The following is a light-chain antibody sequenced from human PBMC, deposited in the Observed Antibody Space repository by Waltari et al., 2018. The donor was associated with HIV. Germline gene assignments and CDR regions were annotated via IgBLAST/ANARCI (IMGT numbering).Light chain of an antibody. CDR2: GAS. V-gene: IGKV3-15*01. J-gene: IGKJ2*01. Sequence: EIVITQSPATLSVSPGERATLSCRAIPSINNNLALYHQKPGQAPRLLIYGASTRATGIPARFSGSGSATEFALTISSLQSGDFAVYFCQQYKNWPYTFGQGTKLEIK. CDR1: PSINNN. CDR3: QQYKNWPYT.